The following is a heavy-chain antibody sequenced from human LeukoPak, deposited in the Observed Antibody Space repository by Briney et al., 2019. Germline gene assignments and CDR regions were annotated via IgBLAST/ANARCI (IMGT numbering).Heavy chain of an antibody. D-gene: IGHD3-22*01. V-gene: IGHV4-39*01. CDR2: IYYSGST. Sequence: SETLSLTCIVSGGSISSSSYYWGWIRQPPGKGLEWIGSIYYSGSTYYNPSLKSRVTISVDTSKNQFSLKLSSVTAADTAVYSCARRPYDSSGYYYVNWFFALWGRGTLVTVSS. J-gene: IGHJ2*01. CDR1: GGSISSSSYY. CDR3: ARRPYDSSGYYYVNWFFAL.